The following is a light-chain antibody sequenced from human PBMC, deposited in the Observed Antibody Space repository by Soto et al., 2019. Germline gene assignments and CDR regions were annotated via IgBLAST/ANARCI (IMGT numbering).Light chain of an antibody. CDR2: WAS. CDR3: QQYYSTPFT. CDR1: QSVLDSYNNKNY. V-gene: IGKV4-1*01. J-gene: IGKJ3*01. Sequence: DIVMTQSTDSLAVSLGERATINCKASQSVLDSYNNKNYLAWYQQKPGQPPKLLIYWASTRESGVPDRFSGTGSGTDFTLTISSLQAEDVAVYYCQQYYSTPFTFGPGTKVDIK.